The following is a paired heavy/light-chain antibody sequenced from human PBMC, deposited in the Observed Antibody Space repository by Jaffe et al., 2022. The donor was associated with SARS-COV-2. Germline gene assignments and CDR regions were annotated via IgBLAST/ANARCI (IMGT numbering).Heavy chain of an antibody. V-gene: IGHV3-30*18. CDR3: AKDIIPFNMIVVVPYYYYYDLDV. CDR1: GFSFSTFG. D-gene: IGHD3-22*01. Sequence: QVQLVESGGGVVQPGRSLRLSCLASGFSFSTFGMHWVRQAPGKGLEWVAVISYDGNYKYHAASVMGRFTISRDNSKNTLYLQMDSLRAEDTAVYYCAKDIIPFNMIVVVPYYYYYDLDVWGQGTTVTVSS. CDR2: ISYDGNYK. J-gene: IGHJ6*02.
Light chain of an antibody. CDR1: SSNIGNNY. CDR3: GTWDSSLSAVV. CDR2: DNI. Sequence: QSVLTQPPSVSAAPGQKVTISCSGSSSNIGNNYVSWYQQFPGTAPKLLIYDNIKRPSGIPDRFSGSKSGASATLGITGLQTGDEADYYCGTWDSSLSAVVFGGGTKLTVL. V-gene: IGLV1-51*01. J-gene: IGLJ3*02.